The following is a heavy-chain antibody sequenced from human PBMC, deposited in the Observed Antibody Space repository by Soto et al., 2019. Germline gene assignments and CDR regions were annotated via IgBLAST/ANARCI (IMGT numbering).Heavy chain of an antibody. CDR1: GGTLSSFT. D-gene: IGHD3-3*01. J-gene: IGHJ4*02. V-gene: IGHV1-69*01. Sequence: QVQLVQSGAQLKKPGSSVKVSCKASGGTLSSFTISWVRQAPGQGPEWMGGITPIFATANYAQKFQGRVTITADDSTNTVYMKLSSLRSEDTAVYYCARWRGTVTTPGFMGPLDSWGQGTLVSVSS. CDR2: ITPIFATA. CDR3: ARWRGTVTTPGFMGPLDS.